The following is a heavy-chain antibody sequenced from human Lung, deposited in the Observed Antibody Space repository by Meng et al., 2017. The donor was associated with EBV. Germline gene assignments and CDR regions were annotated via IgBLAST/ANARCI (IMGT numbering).Heavy chain of an antibody. J-gene: IGHJ4*02. CDR1: GGTFSSYT. Sequence: QVQLVQSGAVVKKPGSQGKVSCKASGGTFSSYTISWVLQAPGQGLEWMGRIIPILGIANYAQKFQGRVTITADKSTSTAYMELSSLRSEDTAVYYCARDEGGWLTAPDYWGQGTLVTVSS. D-gene: IGHD5-24*01. CDR3: ARDEGGWLTAPDY. V-gene: IGHV1-69*08. CDR2: IIPILGIA.